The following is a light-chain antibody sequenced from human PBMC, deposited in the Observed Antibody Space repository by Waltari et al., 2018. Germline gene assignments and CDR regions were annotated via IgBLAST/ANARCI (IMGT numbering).Light chain of an antibody. CDR2: WAS. CDR3: QQYYSTPRDFT. V-gene: IGKV4-1*01. CDR1: QSVLYSSNNKNY. J-gene: IGKJ3*01. Sequence: DIVMTQSPDSLAVSLGERATINCKSSQSVLYSSNNKNYLAWYQQKPGQPPKLLIYWASTRESGFPDLFSGSGSGTDFTLTISSLQAEDVAVYYCQQYYSTPRDFTFGPGTKVDIK.